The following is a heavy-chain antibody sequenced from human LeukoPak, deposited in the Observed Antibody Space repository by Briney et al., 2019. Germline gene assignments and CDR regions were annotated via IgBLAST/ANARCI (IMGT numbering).Heavy chain of an antibody. CDR2: IYSGGST. CDR1: GFTVSSNC. Sequence: GASLRLSCAASGFTVSSNCMSWVRQAPGKGLEWVSVIYSGGSTYYADSVKGRFTISRDNSKNTLYLQMNSLRAEDTAVYYCARLDYSGSFYFDYWGQGTLVTVSS. CDR3: ARLDYSGSFYFDY. D-gene: IGHD1-26*01. J-gene: IGHJ4*02. V-gene: IGHV3-53*01.